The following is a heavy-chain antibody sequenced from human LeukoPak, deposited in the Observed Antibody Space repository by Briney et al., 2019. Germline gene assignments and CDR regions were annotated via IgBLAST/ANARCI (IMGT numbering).Heavy chain of an antibody. D-gene: IGHD6-13*01. J-gene: IGHJ4*02. CDR3: ARQQQLVRVDY. Sequence: SETLSLTCTVSGGSIISYYWSWIRQPPGKGLEWIGYIYYSGSTNYNPSLKSRVTISIDTSKNQFSLKLSSVTAADTAVYYCARQQQLVRVDYWGQGILVTVSS. CDR1: GGSIISYY. V-gene: IGHV4-59*08. CDR2: IYYSGST.